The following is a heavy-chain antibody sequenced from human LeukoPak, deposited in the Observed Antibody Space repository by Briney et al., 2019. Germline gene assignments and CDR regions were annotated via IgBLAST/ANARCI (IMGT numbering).Heavy chain of an antibody. D-gene: IGHD6-13*01. Sequence: SETLSLTCTVSGGSISSSSCYWGWIRQPPGKGLEWLGSIYYSGSTYYNPSLKSRVTISVDTSNNQFSLRLSSVTAADTAVYYCAREEQQPEDTFDIWGQGTMVTVSS. J-gene: IGHJ3*02. CDR2: IYYSGST. CDR3: AREEQQPEDTFDI. V-gene: IGHV4-39*02. CDR1: GGSISSSSCY.